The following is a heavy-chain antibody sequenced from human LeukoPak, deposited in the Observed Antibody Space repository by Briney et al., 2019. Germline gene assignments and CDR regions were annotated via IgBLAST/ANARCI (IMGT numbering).Heavy chain of an antibody. J-gene: IGHJ4*02. CDR1: GYSISSGYY. CDR3: ARGGDIVVVPYFGY. D-gene: IGHD2-15*01. CDR2: IYHSGST. V-gene: IGHV4-38-2*01. Sequence: SETLSLTCAVSGYSISSGYYWGWIRQPPGKGLEWIGSIYHSGSTYYNPSPKSRVTISVDTSKNQFSLKLSSVTAADTAVYYCARGGDIVVVPYFGYWGQGTLVTVSS.